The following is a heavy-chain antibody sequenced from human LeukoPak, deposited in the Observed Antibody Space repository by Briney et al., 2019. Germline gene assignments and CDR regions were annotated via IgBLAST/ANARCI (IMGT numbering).Heavy chain of an antibody. CDR1: GGSISSSNYY. CDR2: IYYSGST. Sequence: PSETLSLTCTVSGGSISSSNYYWGWIRQPPGKGLEWIGSIYYSGSTYYNPSLKSRVTISVDTSKNQFSLKLSSVTAADTAVYYCARFGIEMATTHWGFDYWGQGTLVTVSS. D-gene: IGHD5-24*01. J-gene: IGHJ4*02. V-gene: IGHV4-39*01. CDR3: ARFGIEMATTHWGFDY.